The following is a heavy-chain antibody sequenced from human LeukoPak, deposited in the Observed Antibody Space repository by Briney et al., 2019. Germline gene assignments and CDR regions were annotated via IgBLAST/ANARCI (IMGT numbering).Heavy chain of an antibody. CDR1: GFTVSSNY. CDR2: IYSGGST. Sequence: PGGSLRLSCAASGFTVSSNYMSWVRQAPGKGLEWVSVIYSGGSTYYADSVKGRFTISRDNSKNTLYLQMNSLRAEDTAVYYCAGDPRWGATTSGNDYWGQGTLVTVSS. J-gene: IGHJ4*02. D-gene: IGHD1-26*01. V-gene: IGHV3-53*01. CDR3: AGDPRWGATTSGNDY.